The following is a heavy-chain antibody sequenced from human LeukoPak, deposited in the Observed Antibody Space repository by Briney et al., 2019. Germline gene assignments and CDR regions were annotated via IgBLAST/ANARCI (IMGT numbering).Heavy chain of an antibody. CDR2: IYYSGST. J-gene: IGHJ3*02. D-gene: IGHD3-16*02. V-gene: IGHV4-31*03. CDR1: GGSVSSGRYY. Sequence: PSETLSLTCTVSGGSVSSGRYYWSWIRQPPGKGLEWIGYIYYSGSTYYNPSLKSRVTISVDTSKNQFSLKLSSVTAADTAVYYCARVHHDYVWGSYRHDAFDIWGQGTMVTVSS. CDR3: ARVHHDYVWGSYRHDAFDI.